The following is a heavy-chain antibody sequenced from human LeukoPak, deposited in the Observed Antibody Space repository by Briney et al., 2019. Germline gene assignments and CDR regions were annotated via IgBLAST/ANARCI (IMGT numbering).Heavy chain of an antibody. CDR3: ARDLSEKYSSDY. CDR1: GFTFRXXA. J-gene: IGHJ4*02. V-gene: IGHV3-30-3*01. CDR2: ISXXXAVT. Sequence: GGXLRLSCAASGFTFRXXAXXWARQAPXXXXXXXAFISXXXAVTYYADXXXXXXXXPRDNSKSTLYLHMNSLXXEDTAVYYCARDLSEKYSSDYWGQGTLVTVSS. D-gene: IGHD2/OR15-2a*01.